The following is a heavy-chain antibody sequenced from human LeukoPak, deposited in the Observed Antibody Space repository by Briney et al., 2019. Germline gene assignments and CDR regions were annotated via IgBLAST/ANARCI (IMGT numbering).Heavy chain of an antibody. CDR3: ARQVATISHYYYYMDV. CDR2: IYYSGST. J-gene: IGHJ6*03. CDR1: GGSISSSSYY. V-gene: IGHV4-39*01. Sequence: KTSQTLSLTCTVSGGSISSSSYYWGWIRQPPGKRLEWIGSIYYSGSTYYNPSLKSRVTISVDTSKNQFSLKLSSVTAADTAVYYCARQVATISHYYYYMDVWGKGTTVTVSS. D-gene: IGHD5-12*01.